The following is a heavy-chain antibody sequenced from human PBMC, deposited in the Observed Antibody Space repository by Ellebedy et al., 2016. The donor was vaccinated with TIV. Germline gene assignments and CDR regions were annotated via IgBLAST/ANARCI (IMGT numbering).Heavy chain of an antibody. J-gene: IGHJ4*02. D-gene: IGHD3-9*01. CDR3: ARHRKNDVLTGYDY. CDR1: GGSVTSYY. Sequence: SETLSLXXSVSGGSVTSYYWSWIRQPPGKGLEWIGYIHHTGFTNYNPSLKGRVSVAMDKYRNKLSVRLSSVTAADTAVYYCARHRKNDVLTGYDYWGQGILVTVSS. CDR2: IHHTGFT. V-gene: IGHV4-59*08.